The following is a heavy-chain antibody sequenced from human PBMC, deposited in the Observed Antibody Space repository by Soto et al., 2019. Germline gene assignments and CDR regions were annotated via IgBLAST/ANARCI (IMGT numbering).Heavy chain of an antibody. CDR1: GGTFSSYA. Sequence: QVLLVQSGAEVKKPGSSVMVSCKASGGTFSSYAISWVRQAPGQGLEWLGGIIPLFGTAKYAQKVQGRVTITADESTSTAYLELSSRRSEDTAVYYCGSDKHDSSGYRRGSDYWGTGTLVTVSS. D-gene: IGHD3-22*01. J-gene: IGHJ4*02. CDR2: IIPLFGTA. CDR3: GSDKHDSSGYRRGSDY. V-gene: IGHV1-69*01.